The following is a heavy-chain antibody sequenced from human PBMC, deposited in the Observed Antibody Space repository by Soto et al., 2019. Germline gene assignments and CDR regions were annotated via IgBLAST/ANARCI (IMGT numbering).Heavy chain of an antibody. J-gene: IGHJ4*02. CDR1: GGTFSSYT. CDR3: ASSIAVAGFDY. D-gene: IGHD6-19*01. CDR2: IIPILGIA. V-gene: IGHV1-69*02. Sequence: QVQLVQSGAEVKKPGSSVKVSCKASGGTFSSYTISWVRQAPGQGLEWMGSIIPILGIANYAQKFQGRVTITADKSTSTAYMELSSLRSEDTAVYSCASSIAVAGFDYWGQGSLVTVFS.